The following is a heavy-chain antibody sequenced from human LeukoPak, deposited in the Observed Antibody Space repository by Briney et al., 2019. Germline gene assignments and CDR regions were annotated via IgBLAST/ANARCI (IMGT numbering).Heavy chain of an antibody. CDR2: INHSGST. Sequence: SETLSLTCAVYGGSFSGYYRSWIRQPPGKGLEWIGEINHSGSTNYNPSLKSRVTISVDTSKNQFSLKLSSVTAADTAVYYCARHGDYFVDYWGQGTLVTVSS. CDR1: GGSFSGYY. J-gene: IGHJ4*02. D-gene: IGHD4-17*01. V-gene: IGHV4-34*01. CDR3: ARHGDYFVDY.